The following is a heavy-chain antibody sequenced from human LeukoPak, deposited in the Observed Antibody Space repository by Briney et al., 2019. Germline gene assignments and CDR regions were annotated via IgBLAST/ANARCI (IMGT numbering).Heavy chain of an antibody. J-gene: IGHJ4*02. Sequence: SETLSLTCTVSGGSISSYDWSWIRQPAGKGLEWIGHTYTSGSTNYNPSLKSRVTISLDTSKNQFSLKLSSVTAADTAVYYCARGGPDSSGYYLYYFDYWGQGTLVTVSS. CDR2: TYTSGST. V-gene: IGHV4-4*07. CDR3: ARGGPDSSGYYLYYFDY. D-gene: IGHD3-22*01. CDR1: GGSISSYD.